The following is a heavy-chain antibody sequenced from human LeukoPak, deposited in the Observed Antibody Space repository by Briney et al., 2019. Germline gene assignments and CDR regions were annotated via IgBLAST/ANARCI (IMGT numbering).Heavy chain of an antibody. CDR3: AKGLVVVLTAPFDY. CDR1: GFTFSSYG. J-gene: IGHJ4*02. Sequence: PGGSLRLSCAASGFTFSSYGMHWVRQAPGKGLEWVAVISYDGSNKYYAVSVKGRFTISRDNSKNTLYLQMNSLRAEDTAVYYCAKGLVVVLTAPFDYWGQGTLVTVSS. CDR2: ISYDGSNK. V-gene: IGHV3-30*18. D-gene: IGHD2-21*02.